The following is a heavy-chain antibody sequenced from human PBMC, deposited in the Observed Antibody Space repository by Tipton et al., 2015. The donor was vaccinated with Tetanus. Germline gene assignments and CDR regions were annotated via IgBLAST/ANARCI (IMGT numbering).Heavy chain of an antibody. CDR1: GDSISSGGYY. D-gene: IGHD3-9*01. V-gene: IGHV4-31*03. J-gene: IGHJ4*02. CDR2: IYSSGTT. Sequence: TLSLTCPVSGDSISSGGYYWSWIRQHPGKGLEWIGYIYSSGTTNYNPSLRSRVTMSVDTSKNQFSLELTSVTAADTAVYYCARSYYDLLTGNYIPYYFDYWGRGSLVTVSS. CDR3: ARSYYDLLTGNYIPYYFDY.